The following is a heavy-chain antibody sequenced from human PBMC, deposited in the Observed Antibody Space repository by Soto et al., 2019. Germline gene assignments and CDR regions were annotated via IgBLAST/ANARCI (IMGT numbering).Heavy chain of an antibody. V-gene: IGHV4-59*13. Sequence: SETLSLTCNVSGDSFRLYYWTWIRQPPGKGLEWIGYVSYGGSPPYDPSLKSRVTMSLDASRNHFSLKLTSVTAADSAIYYCAREFYDSSGYYYPAPLGYWGQGTQVTVS. CDR2: VSYGGSP. CDR3: AREFYDSSGYYYPAPLGY. D-gene: IGHD3-22*01. J-gene: IGHJ4*02. CDR1: GDSFRLYY.